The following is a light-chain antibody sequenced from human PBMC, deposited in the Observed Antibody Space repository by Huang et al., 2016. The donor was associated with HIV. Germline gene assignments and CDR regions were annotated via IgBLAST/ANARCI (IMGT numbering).Light chain of an antibody. Sequence: DIQMTQSPTSLSASVGDRLTITCRASQTISTYLNWYQQKPGKAPKLLSYATSTLQSGVPSRFSGSGSGTDFTLTISNLQPEDFATYYCQQSYSTPRTFGQGTKVEIK. CDR2: ATS. CDR1: QTISTY. J-gene: IGKJ1*01. CDR3: QQSYSTPRT. V-gene: IGKV1-39*01.